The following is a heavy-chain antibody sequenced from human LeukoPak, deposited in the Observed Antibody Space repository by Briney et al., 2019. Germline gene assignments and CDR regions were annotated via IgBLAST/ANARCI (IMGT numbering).Heavy chain of an antibody. J-gene: IGHJ6*04. CDR2: ISVSNGNT. D-gene: IGHD1-26*01. V-gene: IGHV1-18*01. Sequence: GASVKVSCKASGYTFSNFGISWVRQAPGQGLEWMGWISVSNGNTNYAQNFQGRVTMTTDTSTSTAYMELRSLRSDDTAVYYCARVGPTHYYYFLDVWGKGTTVTVSS. CDR1: GYTFSNFG. CDR3: ARVGPTHYYYFLDV.